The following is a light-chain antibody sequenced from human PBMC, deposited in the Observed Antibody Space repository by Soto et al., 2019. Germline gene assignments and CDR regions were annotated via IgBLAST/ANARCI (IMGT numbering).Light chain of an antibody. Sequence: DIQMTQSPSTLSASVGDRVTITCRASQTIHSFLAWYQQKAGKAPKLLIYKASTLKSGVPSRFSGSGSGTEFTLTISSLQPDDFATYYCQHYNSYSEAFGQGTKVDIK. CDR1: QTIHSF. CDR2: KAS. V-gene: IGKV1-5*03. J-gene: IGKJ1*01. CDR3: QHYNSYSEA.